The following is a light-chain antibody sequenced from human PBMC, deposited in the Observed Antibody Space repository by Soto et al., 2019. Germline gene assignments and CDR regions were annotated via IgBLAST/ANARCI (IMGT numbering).Light chain of an antibody. V-gene: IGLV1-44*01. CDR1: SSNIGGNT. Sequence: QSVLTQPPSASGTPGQRVTISCYGSSSNIGGNTVNWSQQLPGTAPRVLIYSNNQRPSGVPDRFSGSKSGTSASLAISGLQSEDEADYYCAAWDDSLNAVVFGGGTQLTVL. CDR2: SNN. J-gene: IGLJ2*01. CDR3: AAWDDSLNAVV.